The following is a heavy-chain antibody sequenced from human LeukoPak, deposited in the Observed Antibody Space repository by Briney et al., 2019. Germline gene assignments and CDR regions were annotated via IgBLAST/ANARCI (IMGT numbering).Heavy chain of an antibody. D-gene: IGHD3-10*01. CDR2: IIPIFGTA. J-gene: IGHJ3*02. CDR1: GYTFTSYA. Sequence: GASVKVSCKAPGYTFTSYAISWVRQAPGQGLEWMGGIIPIFGTANYAQKFQGRVTITTDESTSTAYMELSSLRSEDTAVYYCARVVAYYYGSGSHDAFDIWGQGTMVTVSS. V-gene: IGHV1-69*05. CDR3: ARVVAYYYGSGSHDAFDI.